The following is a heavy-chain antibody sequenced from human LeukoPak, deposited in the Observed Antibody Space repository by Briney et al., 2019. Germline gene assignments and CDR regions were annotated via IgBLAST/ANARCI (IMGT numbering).Heavy chain of an antibody. CDR1: GFTFDDYG. V-gene: IGHV3-20*04. J-gene: IGHJ4*02. D-gene: IGHD3-22*01. CDR2: INWNGGST. Sequence: GGSLRLSCAASGFTFDDYGMSWVRQAPGKGLEWVSGINWNGGSTGYADSVKGRFTISRDNAKNSLYLQMNSLRVEDTAVYYCVRSAFHAGSGNYYDYWGQGTLVTVSS. CDR3: VRSAFHAGSGNYYDY.